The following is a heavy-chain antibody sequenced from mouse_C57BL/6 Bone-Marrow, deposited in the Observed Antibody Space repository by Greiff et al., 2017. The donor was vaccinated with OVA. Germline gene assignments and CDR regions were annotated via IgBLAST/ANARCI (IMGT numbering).Heavy chain of an antibody. D-gene: IGHD1-1*01. CDR3: ARGITTVVSYFDY. CDR2: ISYDGSN. V-gene: IGHV3-6*01. Sequence: EVQVVESGPGLVKPSQSLSLTCSVTGYSITSGYYWNWLRQFPGNKLEWMGYISYDGSNNYNPSLKNRISITRDTSKNQFFLKLNSVTTEDTATYYCARGITTVVSYFDYWGQGTTLTVSS. CDR1: GYSITSGYY. J-gene: IGHJ2*01.